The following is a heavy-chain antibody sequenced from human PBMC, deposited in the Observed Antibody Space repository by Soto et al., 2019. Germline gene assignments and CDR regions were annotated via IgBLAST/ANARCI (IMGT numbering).Heavy chain of an antibody. CDR3: PMLYSPVVGSKRYGFDY. D-gene: IGHD2-15*01. Sequence: QVQLQESGPGLVKPAGTLSLTCAVSGGSISSSNWWSWVRQPPGKGLEWIGEIYHSGSTNYNPSLKSRVTISVDKSKNQFSLKLSSVTAADTVVDYFPMLYSPVVGSKRYGFDYWSQGPRVNVSS. CDR1: GGSISSSNW. V-gene: IGHV4-4*02. J-gene: IGHJ4*02. CDR2: IYHSGST.